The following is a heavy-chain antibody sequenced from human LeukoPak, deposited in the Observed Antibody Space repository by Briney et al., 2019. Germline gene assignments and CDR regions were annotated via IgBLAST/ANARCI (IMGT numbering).Heavy chain of an antibody. V-gene: IGHV3-23*01. Sequence: PGGSLRLSCAASGFTFTSYSMNWVRQAPGKGLEWVSTISGGGGSTYYADSVKGRFTISRDNSKNTLYLQMNSLRAEDTAVYYCAKDDEYYYDSSGYYPSFFDYWGQGTLVTVSS. CDR3: AKDDEYYYDSSGYYPSFFDY. CDR2: ISGGGGST. D-gene: IGHD3-22*01. J-gene: IGHJ4*02. CDR1: GFTFTSYS.